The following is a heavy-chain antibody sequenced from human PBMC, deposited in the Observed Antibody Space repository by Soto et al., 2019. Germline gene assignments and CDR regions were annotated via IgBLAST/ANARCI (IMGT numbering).Heavy chain of an antibody. CDR2: IWTDGSNT. D-gene: IGHD3-16*01. CDR1: GFTFSSHG. V-gene: IGHV3-33*01. Sequence: QGQLVESGGGVVQPGRSLRLSCAASGFTFSSHGMHWVRQAPGKGLEWVAVIWTDGSNTFYSDSVKGRFTIDRDNSKDTLYLQMNSLRAEDTAVYYCARDKLTNYGKSGFDPWGQGTLVTVSS. CDR3: ARDKLTNYGKSGFDP. J-gene: IGHJ5*02.